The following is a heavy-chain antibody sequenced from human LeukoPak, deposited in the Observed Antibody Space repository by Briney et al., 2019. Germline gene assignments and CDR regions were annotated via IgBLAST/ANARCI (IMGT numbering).Heavy chain of an antibody. CDR1: GYTFTSYA. Sequence: ASVKVSCKASGYTFTSYAIQWVRQAPGQRLEWMGWILTGNGNTKYSQKFQDRVTITRDTSASTVYMELSSLRSEDMAVYYCARAACSWSCFDYWGQGILVTVSS. V-gene: IGHV1-3*04. CDR3: ARAACSWSCFDY. D-gene: IGHD2-15*01. J-gene: IGHJ4*02. CDR2: ILTGNGNT.